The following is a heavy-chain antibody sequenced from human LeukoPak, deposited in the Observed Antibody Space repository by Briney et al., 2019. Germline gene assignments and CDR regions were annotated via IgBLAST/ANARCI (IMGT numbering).Heavy chain of an antibody. V-gene: IGHV3-23*01. Sequence: PGGSLRLSCAASGFTFTNYVMSWVRQAPGKGLEWVSSISGIGDNTYYADSVKGRFTISKEYLQMNSLRAEDTAVYYCAKDLVVAGINAFDIWGQGTLVTVSS. J-gene: IGHJ3*02. D-gene: IGHD6-19*01. CDR1: GFTFTNYV. CDR2: ISGIGDNT. CDR3: AKDLVVAGINAFDI.